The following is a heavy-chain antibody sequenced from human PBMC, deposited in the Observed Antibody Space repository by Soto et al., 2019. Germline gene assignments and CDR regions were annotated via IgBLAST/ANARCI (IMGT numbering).Heavy chain of an antibody. CDR1: GGSMSGYY. CDR2: VYYTGST. D-gene: IGHD6-6*01. J-gene: IGHJ4*02. V-gene: IGHV4-59*01. CDR3: AGSIAVPSSHIDH. Sequence: PSETLSLTCRVSGGSMSGYYWSWIRQAPGKGLGWIGYVYYTGSTNYNPSLQSRVTISVDTSNKQFSLSLRLVTAADTAVYFCAGSIAVPSSHIDHWGQGIRVTVSS.